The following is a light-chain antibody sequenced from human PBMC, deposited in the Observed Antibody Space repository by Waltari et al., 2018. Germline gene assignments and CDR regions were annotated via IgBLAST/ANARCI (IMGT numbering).Light chain of an antibody. CDR2: AAS. CDR1: QGISSY. V-gene: IGKV1-9*01. J-gene: IGKJ3*01. CDR3: QQLNSYPRT. Sequence: DIQMTQSPSFLSASVGDRVTITCRASQGISSYLTWYQQKPGKAPKLLIYAASTLQSGVPSSFSGSGSGTEFTLTISSLQPEDFATYYCQQLNSYPRTFGLGTKVDIK.